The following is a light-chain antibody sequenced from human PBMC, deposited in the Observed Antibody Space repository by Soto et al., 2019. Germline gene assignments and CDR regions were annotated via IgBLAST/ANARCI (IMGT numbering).Light chain of an antibody. CDR3: VLLYGGAWV. V-gene: IGLV7-43*01. CDR2: RTS. J-gene: IGLJ3*02. CDR1: TGAVTSDYY. Sequence: QTVVTQEPSLTVSPGGTVTLTCALTTGAVTSDYYPNWFQRKPGQALRTLIYRTSNKHSWTPARFSGSLLGGKASLTLSGXXXXXXXDYYCVLLYGGAWVFGGGTKLTV.